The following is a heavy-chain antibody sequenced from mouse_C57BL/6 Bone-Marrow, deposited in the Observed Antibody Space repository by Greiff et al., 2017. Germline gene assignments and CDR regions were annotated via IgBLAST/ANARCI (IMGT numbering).Heavy chain of an antibody. V-gene: IGHV6-6*01. D-gene: IGHD4-1*01. CDR1: GFTFSDAW. J-gene: IGHJ2*01. CDR3: TRPRLGRNYFDY. Sequence: EVKVEESGGGLVQPGGSMKLSCAASGFTFSDAWMDWVRQSPEKGLEWVAEIRNKANNPATYYAESVKGRLTISRYDSKSSVYLQMNSLRAEDTGIYYCTRPRLGRNYFDYWGQGTTLTVSS. CDR2: IRNKANNPAT.